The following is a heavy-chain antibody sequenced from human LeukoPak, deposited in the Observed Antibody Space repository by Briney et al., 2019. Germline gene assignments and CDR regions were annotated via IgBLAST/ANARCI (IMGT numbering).Heavy chain of an antibody. CDR3: ARVGVSSFHDTFDL. CDR1: GGSMSSGEYH. D-gene: IGHD3-16*01. V-gene: IGHV4-30-4*01. J-gene: IGHJ3*01. Sequence: SRTLSLTCTVSGGSMSSGEYHWSWIRQPPGKGLEWIGYIYHRGSTYDNPSLKSRLTISVDTSKDQFSLKLSSVTAADTAVYYCARVGVSSFHDTFDLWGQGTMVTVSS. CDR2: IYHRGST.